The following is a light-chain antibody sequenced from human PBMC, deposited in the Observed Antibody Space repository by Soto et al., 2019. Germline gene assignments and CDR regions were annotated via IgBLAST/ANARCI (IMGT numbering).Light chain of an antibody. J-gene: IGKJ3*01. CDR3: QQYFSIPFT. CDR2: WAS. V-gene: IGKV4-1*01. Sequence: DIVMTQSPDSLAVSLGERATINCKSSQSVFYTSNNKNKLAWYQQKPGQPPKLLFYWASIRESGVPDRFSGSESGTDFTLTISGLQAEDVAVYYCQQYFSIPFTFGPGTTVDIK. CDR1: QSVFYTSNNKNK.